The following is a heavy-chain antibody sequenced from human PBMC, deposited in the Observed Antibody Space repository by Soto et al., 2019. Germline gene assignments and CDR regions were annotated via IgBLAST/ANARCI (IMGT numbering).Heavy chain of an antibody. CDR2: IFYSGST. Sequence: PSETLSLTCSVSGGSISGDYWTWIRQSPGKGLEWMGYIFYSGSTNYNPSLKSRVTISVDTSKNQFSLKMSSVTSADTAVYYCARAGSSGWSPDYWCRGTLVTVSS. V-gene: IGHV4-59*01. CDR3: ARAGSSGWSPDY. D-gene: IGHD6-19*01. CDR1: GGSISGDY. J-gene: IGHJ4*02.